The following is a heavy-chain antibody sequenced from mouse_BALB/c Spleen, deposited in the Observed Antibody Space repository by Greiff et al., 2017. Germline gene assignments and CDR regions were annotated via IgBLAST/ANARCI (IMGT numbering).Heavy chain of an antibody. CDR1: GFTFSSYA. J-gene: IGHJ2*01. Sequence: DVMLVESGGGLVKPGGSLKLSCAASGFTFSSYAMSWVRQTPEKRLEWVASISSGGSTYYPDSVKGRFTISRDNARNILYLQMSSLRSEDTAMYYCARDYRYDTGVDYWGQGTTLTVSS. CDR2: ISSGGST. CDR3: ARDYRYDTGVDY. V-gene: IGHV5-6-5*01. D-gene: IGHD2-14*01.